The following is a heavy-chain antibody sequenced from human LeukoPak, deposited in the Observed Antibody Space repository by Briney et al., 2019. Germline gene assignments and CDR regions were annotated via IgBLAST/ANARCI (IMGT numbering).Heavy chain of an antibody. CDR3: ARGVSSGRSAFDI. V-gene: IGHV1-46*01. CDR2: MNPNSGST. J-gene: IGHJ3*02. CDR1: GYTFTGYY. D-gene: IGHD3-22*01. Sequence: ASVKVSCKASGYTFTGYYMHWVRQAPGQGLEWMGWMNPNSGSTGYAQKFQGRVTMTRDTSTSTVYMELSSLRSEDTAVYYCARGVSSGRSAFDIWGQGTMVTVSS.